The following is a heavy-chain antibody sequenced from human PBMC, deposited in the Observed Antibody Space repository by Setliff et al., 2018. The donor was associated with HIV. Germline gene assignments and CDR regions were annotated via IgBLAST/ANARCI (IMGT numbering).Heavy chain of an antibody. CDR3: ARPAVLISTDYYHYMDV. CDR1: GGTFSSYG. Sequence: AASVKVSCKSSGGTFSSYGVTWVRQAPGQGLEWMGGVIPLFGTEKVAQKFQGRVTITADESTNTAYMELSSLRSEDTAIYYCARPAVLISTDYYHYMDVWGQGTTVTVSS. J-gene: IGHJ6*02. D-gene: IGHD3-10*01. V-gene: IGHV1-69*13. CDR2: VIPLFGTE.